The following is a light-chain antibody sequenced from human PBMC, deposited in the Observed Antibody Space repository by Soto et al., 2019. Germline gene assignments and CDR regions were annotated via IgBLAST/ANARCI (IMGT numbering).Light chain of an antibody. V-gene: IGLV2-14*01. CDR2: DVS. CDR3: SSHTSSSTLI. CDR1: SSDVGGYNY. J-gene: IGLJ2*01. Sequence: QSALTQPASVSGSPGQSITISCTGTSSDVGGYNYVSWYQQHPDKAPKLIISDVSNRPSGVSSHFSGSKSGNTASLTISGLQVEDEADYYCSSHTSSSTLIFGGGTKLTVL.